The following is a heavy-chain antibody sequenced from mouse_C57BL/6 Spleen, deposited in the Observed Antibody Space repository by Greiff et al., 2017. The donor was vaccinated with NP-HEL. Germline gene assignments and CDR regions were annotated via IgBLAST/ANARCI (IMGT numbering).Heavy chain of an antibody. J-gene: IGHJ1*03. V-gene: IGHV2-2*01. CDR3: ARSNYGSSYEGYWYFDV. CDR2: IWSGGST. CDR1: GFSLTSYG. Sequence: QVQLQQSGPGLVQPSQSLSITCTVSGFSLTSYGVHWVRQSPGKGLEWLGVIWSGGSTDYNAAFISRLSISKDNSKSQVFFKMNSLQADDTAIYYCARSNYGSSYEGYWYFDVWGTGTTVTVSS. D-gene: IGHD1-1*01.